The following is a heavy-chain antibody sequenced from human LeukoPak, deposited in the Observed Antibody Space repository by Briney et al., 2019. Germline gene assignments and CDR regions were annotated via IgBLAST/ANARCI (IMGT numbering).Heavy chain of an antibody. J-gene: IGHJ5*02. Sequence: PSETLSLTCAVYGGSFSGYYWSWIRQPPGKGLEWIGEINHSGSTNYNPSLKSRVTISVDTSKNQFSLKLSSVTAADTAVYYCANAGVRGYNPWGQGTLVTVSS. V-gene: IGHV4-34*01. CDR3: ANAGVRGYNP. D-gene: IGHD6-25*01. CDR1: GGSFSGYY. CDR2: INHSGST.